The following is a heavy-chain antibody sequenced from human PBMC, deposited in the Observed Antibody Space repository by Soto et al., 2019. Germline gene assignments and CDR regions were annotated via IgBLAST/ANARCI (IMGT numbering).Heavy chain of an antibody. D-gene: IGHD3-3*01. Sequence: ASVKVSCKASGYTFTSYDINWVRQATGQGLEWMGWMNPNSGNTGYAQKFQGRVTMTRNTSISTAYMELSSLRSEDTAVYYCARGIDFWRPGYCYMDVWGKGTTVTVSS. CDR3: ARGIDFWRPGYCYMDV. J-gene: IGHJ6*03. V-gene: IGHV1-8*01. CDR1: GYTFTSYD. CDR2: MNPNSGNT.